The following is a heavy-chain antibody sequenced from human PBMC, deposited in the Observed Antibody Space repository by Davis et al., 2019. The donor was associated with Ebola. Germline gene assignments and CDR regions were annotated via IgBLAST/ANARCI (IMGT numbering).Heavy chain of an antibody. D-gene: IGHD6-13*01. CDR3: AKDKRTAAAVDLFFGMDV. V-gene: IGHV3-30*02. CDR2: IRYDGTYK. CDR1: GFTFSSYG. Sequence: PGGSLRLSCAASGFTFSSYGMHWVRQAPGKGLEWVAYIRYDGTYKYFADSVEGRFTISRDNSKNTLNLQMNSLRPEDTAVYYCAKDKRTAAAVDLFFGMDVWGQGTTVTVSS. J-gene: IGHJ6*02.